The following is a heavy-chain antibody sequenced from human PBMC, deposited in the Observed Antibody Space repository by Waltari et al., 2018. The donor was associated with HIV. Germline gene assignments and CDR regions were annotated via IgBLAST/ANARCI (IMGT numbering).Heavy chain of an antibody. J-gene: IGHJ6*02. CDR1: GFTFSKHG. V-gene: IGHV3-33*05. CDR3: ARRGVLTYYYTMDV. D-gene: IGHD3-10*01. Sequence: QVQMVESGGGVVQPGRSLRHSCAASGFTFSKHGLHWLRQAPGKGLEWVAVLSYDGSDKDYADSVRGRFTISRDNSKNTLYLQMNNLRAEDTAVYFCARRGVLTYYYTMDVWGQGTTVTVSS. CDR2: LSYDGSDK.